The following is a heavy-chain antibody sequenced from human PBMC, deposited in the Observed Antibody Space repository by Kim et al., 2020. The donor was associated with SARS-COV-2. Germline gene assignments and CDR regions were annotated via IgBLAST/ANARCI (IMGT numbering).Heavy chain of an antibody. D-gene: IGHD6-13*01. CDR1: GFTFSSYG. J-gene: IGHJ6*01. CDR2: ISYDGSNK. V-gene: IGHV3-33*05. CDR3: ARAYSSSWDYYYYGMDV. Sequence: GGSLSLSCAASGFTFSSYGMHWVRQAPGKGLEWVAVISYDGSNKYYADSVKGRFTISRDNSKNTLYLQMNSLRAEDTAVYYCARAYSSSWDYYYYGMDV.